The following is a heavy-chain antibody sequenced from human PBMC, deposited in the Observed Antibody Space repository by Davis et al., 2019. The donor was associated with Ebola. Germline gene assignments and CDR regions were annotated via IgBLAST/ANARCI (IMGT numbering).Heavy chain of an antibody. D-gene: IGHD3-3*01. Sequence: ASVTVSCKASGYTFTSYDINWVRQATGQGLEWMGWMNPNSGNTGYAQKFQGRVTMTRNTSISTAYMELSSLRSEDTAVYYCSRFRFLGWLLIPARGMDVWGQGTTVTVSS. CDR3: SRFRFLGWLLIPARGMDV. J-gene: IGHJ6*02. CDR2: MNPNSGNT. CDR1: GYTFTSYD. V-gene: IGHV1-8*01.